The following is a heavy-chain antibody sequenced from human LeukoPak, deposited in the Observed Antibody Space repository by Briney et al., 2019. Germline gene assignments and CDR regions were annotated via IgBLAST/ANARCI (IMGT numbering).Heavy chain of an antibody. CDR2: IYRNDNT. CDR1: GGSINGWY. Sequence: SETLSLTCTVSGGSINGWYWNCLRQPPGEGREGFGYIYRNDNTNYNLSLKRQITISVHKSKNQFPLRFGNVHAADRAVSSFARQAYCSESGSWPGFDNWGQGPLVPVSS. J-gene: IGHJ4*02. CDR3: ARQAYCSESGSWPGFDN. D-gene: IGHD3-10*01. V-gene: IGHV4-59*08.